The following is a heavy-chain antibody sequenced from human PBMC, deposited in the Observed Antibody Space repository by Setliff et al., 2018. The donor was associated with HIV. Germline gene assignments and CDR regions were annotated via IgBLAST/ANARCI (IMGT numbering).Heavy chain of an antibody. CDR3: AKPPRPSSWPQYYFDY. Sequence: PGGSLRLSCVASVFTFSISGMHWVRQAPGKGLEWVSAISSSGGSTYYADSVKGRFTISRDNSKNTLYLQMNSLRAEDTAVYYCAKPPRPSSWPQYYFDYWGQGTLVTVSS. J-gene: IGHJ4*02. CDR1: VFTFSISG. CDR2: ISSSGGST. V-gene: IGHV3-23*01. D-gene: IGHD6-13*01.